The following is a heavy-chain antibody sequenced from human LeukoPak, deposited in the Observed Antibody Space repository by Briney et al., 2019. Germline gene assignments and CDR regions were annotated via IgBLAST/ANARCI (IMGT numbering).Heavy chain of an antibody. CDR3: ARDLLGPFDY. CDR2: IYSGGST. V-gene: IGHV3-53*01. D-gene: IGHD1-26*01. CDR1: GFTVSSNY. J-gene: IGHJ4*02. Sequence: PGGSLRLSCAASGFTVSSNYMSWVRQAPGKGLEWVSVIYSGGSTYYADSVKGRFTISRDNAKNSLYLQMNSLRAEDTTVYYCARDLLGPFDYWGQGTLVTVSS.